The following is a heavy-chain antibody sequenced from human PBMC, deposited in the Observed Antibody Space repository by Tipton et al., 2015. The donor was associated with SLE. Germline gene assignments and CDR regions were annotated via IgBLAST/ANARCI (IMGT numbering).Heavy chain of an antibody. CDR1: GFIFSNYE. J-gene: IGHJ4*02. CDR2: ISDSGNTI. D-gene: IGHD3-10*01. CDR3: AKTLFGDYGDS. Sequence: GSLRLSCAASGFIFSNYEMNWVRQAPGKGLEWVSYISDSGNTIHYADSVKGRFTISRDNAKNSLYLQVNSLRPDDTAVYYCAKTLFGDYGDSWGQGTLVTVSS. V-gene: IGHV3-48*03.